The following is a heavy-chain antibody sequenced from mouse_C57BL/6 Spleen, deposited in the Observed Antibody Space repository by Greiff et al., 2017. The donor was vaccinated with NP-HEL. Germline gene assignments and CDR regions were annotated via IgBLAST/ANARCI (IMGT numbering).Heavy chain of an antibody. CDR1: GYAFSSYW. D-gene: IGHD1-1*01. J-gene: IGHJ1*03. Sequence: VQLVESGAELVKPGASVKISCKASGYAFSSYWMNWVKQRPGKGLEWIGQIYPGDGDTNYNGKFKGKATLTADKSSSTAYMQLSSLTSEDSAVYFCARRYYGSNYWYFDVWGTGTTVTVSS. CDR3: ARRYYGSNYWYFDV. V-gene: IGHV1-80*01. CDR2: IYPGDGDT.